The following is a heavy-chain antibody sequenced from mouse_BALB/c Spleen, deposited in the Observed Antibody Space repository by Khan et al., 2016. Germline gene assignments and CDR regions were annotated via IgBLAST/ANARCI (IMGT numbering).Heavy chain of an antibody. CDR2: IWAGGYT. D-gene: IGHD2-4*01. CDR1: GFSLTTYG. V-gene: IGHV2-9*02. J-gene: IGHJ4*01. Sequence: QVQLKESGPGLVAPSQNLSIPCTVYGFSLTTYGVHWIRQPPGKGLEWLGVIWAGGYTNYNSALMSRLSISKDNSKSQVFLKMNSLQTDDTAMYYCAKDDYDDALDFWGQGTSVTVSS. CDR3: AKDDYDDALDF.